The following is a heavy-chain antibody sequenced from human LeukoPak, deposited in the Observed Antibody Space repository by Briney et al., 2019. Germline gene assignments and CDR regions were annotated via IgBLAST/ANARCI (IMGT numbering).Heavy chain of an antibody. J-gene: IGHJ4*02. CDR2: IYYSGST. CDR1: GGSISSSSYY. Sequence: SETLSLTCTVSGGSISSSSYYWGWIRQPPGKGLEWIGSIYYSGSTYYNPSLKSRVTISVDTSKNQFSLKLSSVTAADTAVYYCARGPHTLRITMVRGVEYYFDYWGQGTLVTVSS. V-gene: IGHV4-39*07. CDR3: ARGPHTLRITMVRGVEYYFDY. D-gene: IGHD3-10*01.